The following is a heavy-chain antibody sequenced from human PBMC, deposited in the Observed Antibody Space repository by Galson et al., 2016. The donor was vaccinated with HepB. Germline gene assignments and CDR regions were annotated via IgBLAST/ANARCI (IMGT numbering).Heavy chain of an antibody. V-gene: IGHV1-69*13. J-gene: IGHJ5*02. D-gene: IGHD2-2*01. CDR2: IIPIYGTA. CDR1: GGTFSSYA. CDR3: ARGGKVPAALINWFDP. Sequence: SVKVSCKASGGTFSSYAFSWVRQAPGQGLEWVGGIIPIYGTANYAQKFQGRVTITADESTSTAYMELISLRSEDTAVYYSARGGKVPAALINWFDPWGQGTLVTVSS.